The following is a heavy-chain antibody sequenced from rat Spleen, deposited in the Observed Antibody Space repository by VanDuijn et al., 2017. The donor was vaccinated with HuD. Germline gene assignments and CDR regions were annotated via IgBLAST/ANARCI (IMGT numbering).Heavy chain of an antibody. V-gene: IGHV2-13*01. Sequence: QVQLKESGPGLVQPSQTLSLTCTVSGFSLISYAVNWVRQPPGKGLEWMGGIWGDGSTNYNSALKSRLTISRDTSKNQVFLKMNSLQTEDTGTYYCARGRYTTDYYYPNWFAYWGQGTLVTVSS. CDR2: IWGDGST. J-gene: IGHJ3*01. CDR1: GFSLISYA. D-gene: IGHD1-6*01. CDR3: ARGRYTTDYYYPNWFAY.